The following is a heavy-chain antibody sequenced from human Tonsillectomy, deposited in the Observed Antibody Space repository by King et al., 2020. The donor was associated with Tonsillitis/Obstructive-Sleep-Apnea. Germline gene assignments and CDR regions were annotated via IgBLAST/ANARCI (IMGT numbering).Heavy chain of an antibody. V-gene: IGHV3-64D*06. CDR3: VKHFTSHLWGPPGAFDI. J-gene: IGHJ3*02. CDR1: GFVFSSYG. Sequence: VQLVESGGGLVQPGGSLRLSCSASGFVFSSYGIHWVRQAPGKGLEYVSGVSGTGDVTKYADSVKGRFTISRDNSKNMLYLQMSILRVEDTAVYYCVKHFTSHLWGPPGAFDIWGQGTVVTVSS. D-gene: IGHD2/OR15-2a*01. CDR2: VSGTGDVT.